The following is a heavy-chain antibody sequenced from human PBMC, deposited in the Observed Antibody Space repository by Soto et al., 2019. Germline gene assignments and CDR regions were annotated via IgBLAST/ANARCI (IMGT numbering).Heavy chain of an antibody. CDR2: ISWNSGSI. V-gene: IGHV3-9*01. CDR3: ARKAYSSGWQFEY. Sequence: EVQLVESGGGLVQPGRSLRLSCAASGSTFDDYAMHWVRQAPGKGLEWVSGISWNSGSIGYADSVKGRFTISRDNAKNSLYLQMNSLRAEDTALYYCARKAYSSGWQFEYWGQGTLVTVSS. D-gene: IGHD6-19*01. CDR1: GSTFDDYA. J-gene: IGHJ4*02.